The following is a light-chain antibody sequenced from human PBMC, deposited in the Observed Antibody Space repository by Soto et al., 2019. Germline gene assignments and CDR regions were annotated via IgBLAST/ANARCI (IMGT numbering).Light chain of an antibody. CDR3: QQYYSYPRIT. CDR1: QGISSY. Sequence: AIRMTQSPSSFSASTGDRVTITCRASQGISSYLAWYRQKPGKAPKLLIYAASTLQSGVPSRFSGSGSGTDFTLTISCLQSEDFATYYCQQYYSYPRITFGPGTKVDIK. CDR2: AAS. J-gene: IGKJ3*01. V-gene: IGKV1-8*01.